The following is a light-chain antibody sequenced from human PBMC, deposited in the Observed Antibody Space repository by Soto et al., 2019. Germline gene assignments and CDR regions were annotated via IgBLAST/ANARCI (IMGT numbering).Light chain of an antibody. Sequence: DIEMTQSPSTLSASVGDRVTITCRASQTIRRWLAWYQQRPGKAPKVLIYDASTLESGVPARFSGSGSETEFTLTISSLQPEDSATYSCQHHNSDPWTFGQGTKVEIK. V-gene: IGKV1-5*01. CDR1: QTIRRW. J-gene: IGKJ1*01. CDR2: DAS. CDR3: QHHNSDPWT.